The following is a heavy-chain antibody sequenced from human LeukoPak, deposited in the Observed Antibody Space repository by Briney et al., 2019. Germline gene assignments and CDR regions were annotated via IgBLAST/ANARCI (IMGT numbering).Heavy chain of an antibody. CDR3: ARDRLVNPDAFDI. D-gene: IGHD3-22*01. CDR2: ISSSSSYI. V-gene: IGHV3-21*01. CDR1: GFTFSSYS. J-gene: IGHJ3*02. Sequence: GGSLRLSCAASGFTFSSYSMNWVRQAPRKGLEWVSSISSSSSYIYYADSVKGRFTISRDNAKNSLYLQMNSLRAEDTAVYYCARDRLVNPDAFDIWGQGTMVTVSS.